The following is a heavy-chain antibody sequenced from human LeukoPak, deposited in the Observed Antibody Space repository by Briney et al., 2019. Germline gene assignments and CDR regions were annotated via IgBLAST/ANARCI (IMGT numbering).Heavy chain of an antibody. V-gene: IGHV1-46*01. J-gene: IGHJ3*02. CDR2: INPSGGST. CDR3: ARVSGSSYDAFDI. D-gene: IGHD1-26*01. Sequence: ASVKVSCKASGYTFTSYYIHWVRHAPGQGLEWMGKINPSGGSTSYAQKFQGRVTMTKDTSTSTVYMELSSLRSEDTAVYYCARVSGSSYDAFDIWGQGTMVTVSS. CDR1: GYTFTSYY.